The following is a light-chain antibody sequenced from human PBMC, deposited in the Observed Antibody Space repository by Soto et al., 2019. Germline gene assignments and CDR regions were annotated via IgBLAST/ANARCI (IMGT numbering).Light chain of an antibody. CDR3: MQALQTPWT. CDR1: QNLLHSNGNNY. CDR2: LGS. Sequence: DIVMTQSPLSLSVTPGEPASISCRSSQNLLHSNGNNYFDWYLQKPGQSPQLLVNLGSNRASGVPDRFSGSGSCTDFTLKISRVEAEDVGVSYCMQALQTPWTFGQGTKLEIK. V-gene: IGKV2-28*01. J-gene: IGKJ2*02.